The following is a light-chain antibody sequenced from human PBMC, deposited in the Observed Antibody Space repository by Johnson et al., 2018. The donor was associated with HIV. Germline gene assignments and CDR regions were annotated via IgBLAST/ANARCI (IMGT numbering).Light chain of an antibody. CDR3: GTWDSSLSASYV. J-gene: IGLJ1*01. Sequence: QSVLTQPPSVSAAPGQRVTFSCSGSNSNIGRHSVSWYQQLPGTAPKLLIYGNDKRPSGIPDRFSASKSGTSATLGITGLQTGEEADYYCGTWDSSLSASYVFGTGTKVTVL. CDR1: NSNIGRHS. CDR2: GND. V-gene: IGLV1-51*02.